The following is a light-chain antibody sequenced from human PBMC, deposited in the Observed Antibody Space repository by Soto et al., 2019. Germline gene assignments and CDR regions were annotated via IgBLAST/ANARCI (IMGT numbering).Light chain of an antibody. CDR1: QSVSSN. Sequence: EIVMTQSPATLSVSPGERATLSCRASQSVSSNLAWYQQKPGQAPRLLSYGASTRATGIPARFSGSGSGTEFTLTISSLQSEDFAVCYCQQYNNWLSWTFGQGTKVAIK. J-gene: IGKJ1*01. CDR2: GAS. CDR3: QQYNNWLSWT. V-gene: IGKV3-15*01.